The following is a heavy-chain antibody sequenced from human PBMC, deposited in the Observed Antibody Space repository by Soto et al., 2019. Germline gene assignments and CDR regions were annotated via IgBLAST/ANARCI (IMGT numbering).Heavy chain of an antibody. CDR1: GGSVSSGSYY. CDR3: ARDQSPAFDP. V-gene: IGHV4-61*01. Sequence: SETLSLTCTVSGGSVSSGSYYWSWIRQPPGKGLEWIGYIYYSGSTNYNPSLKSLVTISVDTSKNQFSLKLSSVTAADTAVYYCARDQSPAFDPWGQGTLVTVSS. CDR2: IYYSGST. J-gene: IGHJ5*02.